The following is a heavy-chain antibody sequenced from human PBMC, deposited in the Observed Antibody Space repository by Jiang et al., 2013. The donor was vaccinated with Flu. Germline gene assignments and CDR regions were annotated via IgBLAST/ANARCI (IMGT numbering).Heavy chain of an antibody. J-gene: IGHJ4*02. CDR3: ARGPLLSHSTGYYFIPGDY. V-gene: IGHV1-18*01. D-gene: IGHD3-22*01. CDR2: ISTYNGNT. Sequence: ISWVRQAPGQGLEWMGWISTYNGNTNYAQKFQGRVTMTTDTSTTTAYMELRSLRSDDTAVYYCARGPLLSHSTGYYFIPGDYWGQGTLVTVSS.